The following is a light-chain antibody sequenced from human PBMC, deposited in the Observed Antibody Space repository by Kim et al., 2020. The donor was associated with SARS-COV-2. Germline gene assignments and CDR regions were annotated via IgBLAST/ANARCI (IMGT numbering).Light chain of an antibody. J-gene: IGLJ3*02. CDR1: SGQSSYA. CDR2: LNSDGSH. CDR3: QTWGTGPWV. Sequence: ASVKLTCTLSSGQSSYAIAWHQQQPEKGPRYLMKLNSDGSHSKGDGIPDRFSGSSSGAERYLTISSLQSEDEADYYCQTWGTGPWVFGGGTQLTVL. V-gene: IGLV4-69*01.